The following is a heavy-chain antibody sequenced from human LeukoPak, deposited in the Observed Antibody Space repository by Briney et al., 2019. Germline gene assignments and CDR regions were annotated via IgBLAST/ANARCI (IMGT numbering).Heavy chain of an antibody. V-gene: IGHV4-59*08. D-gene: IGHD1-26*01. CDR3: ARQVGRKFDY. J-gene: IGHJ4*02. CDR2: IYYSGST. CDR1: GGSISNYY. Sequence: SETLSLTCTVSGGSISNYYWSWIRQPPGKGLEWIGYIYYSGSTNYNPSLKSRVTISVDTSKNQFSLKLSSVTAADTAVYYCARQVGRKFDYWGQGTLVTVSS.